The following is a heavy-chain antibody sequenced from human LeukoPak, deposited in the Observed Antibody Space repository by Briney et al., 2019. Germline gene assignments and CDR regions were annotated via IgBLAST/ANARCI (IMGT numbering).Heavy chain of an antibody. CDR1: GYIFTSYP. D-gene: IGHD4-23*01. J-gene: IGHJ4*02. CDR2: INTGNGNT. CDR3: ARGWLAETTVVTPYNY. V-gene: IGHV1-3*04. Sequence: ASVKVSCKASGYIFTSYPIHWVRQAPGQRLEWMGWINTGNGNTKYSQRFEGRVTVTTDTSAAAAYMELSSLRSEDTAVYYCARGWLAETTVVTPYNYWGQGTLVTVSS.